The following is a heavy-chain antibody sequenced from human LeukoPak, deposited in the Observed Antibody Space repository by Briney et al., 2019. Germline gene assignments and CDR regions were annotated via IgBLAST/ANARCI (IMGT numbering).Heavy chain of an antibody. CDR1: GGSISSSSYY. CDR2: IYYSGST. Sequence: SETLSLTCTVSGGSISSSSYYWGWIRQPPGKGLEWIGSIYYSGSTYYNPSLKSRVTISVDTSKNQFSLKLSSVTAADTAVYYCARGGKTHWFDPWGQGTLVTVSS. D-gene: IGHD1-14*01. CDR3: ARGGKTHWFDP. V-gene: IGHV4-39*01. J-gene: IGHJ5*02.